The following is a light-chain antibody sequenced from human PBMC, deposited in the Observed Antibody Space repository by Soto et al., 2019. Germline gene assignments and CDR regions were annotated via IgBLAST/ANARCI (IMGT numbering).Light chain of an antibody. J-gene: IGLJ1*01. CDR1: SSNIGAGYD. V-gene: IGLV1-40*01. CDR3: YSYASSLSDV. Sequence: QSVLTQPPSVSGAPGQRVTISCTGRSSNIGAGYDVHWYQQLPGTAPKLLIYGNSNRPSGVPDRCSGSKSGTSASLAITWLQAEDDADYYCYSYASSLSDVFGTCTKVTVL. CDR2: GNS.